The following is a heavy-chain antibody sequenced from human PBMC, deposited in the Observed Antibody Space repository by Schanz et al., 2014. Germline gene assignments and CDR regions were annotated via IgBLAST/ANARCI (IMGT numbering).Heavy chain of an antibody. J-gene: IGHJ4*02. D-gene: IGHD6-19*01. V-gene: IGHV3-23*01. CDR3: AASSGWHPSTDY. CDR2: FDAHDGRA. CDR1: GFSFGNYG. Sequence: EVQLLESGGGLVQPGGSLRLSCEASGFSFGNYGMSWVRQAPGKGLEWVSGFDAHDGRAYYADSANGLFTISRDNAKSSLYLQMNRLRVEDTAVYYCAASSGWHPSTDYWGQGTLVTVSS.